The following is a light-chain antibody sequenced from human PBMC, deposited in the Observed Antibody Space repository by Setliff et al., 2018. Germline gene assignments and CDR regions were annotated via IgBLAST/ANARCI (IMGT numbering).Light chain of an antibody. J-gene: IGLJ1*01. V-gene: IGLV2-23*02. Sequence: SVLPQPASVSGSPGQSITISCTGTSSDVGGYNYVSWYQQHPGKAPKLMIYDVTKWPSGVSNRFSGSKSGNTAPLTISGLQAEDEADYYCCSYAGSSTYVFGTGTKVTVL. CDR2: DVT. CDR3: CSYAGSSTYV. CDR1: SSDVGGYNY.